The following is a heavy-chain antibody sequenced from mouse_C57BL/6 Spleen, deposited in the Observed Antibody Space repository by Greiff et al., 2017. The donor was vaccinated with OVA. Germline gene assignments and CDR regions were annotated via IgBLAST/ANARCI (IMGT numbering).Heavy chain of an antibody. CDR3: ARKEIYFGVDY. D-gene: IGHD2-1*01. V-gene: IGHV1-81*01. J-gene: IGHJ2*01. CDR2: IYPRSGNT. CDR1: GYTFTSYG. Sequence: QVQLQQSGAELARPGASVKLSCKASGYTFTSYGISWVKQRTGQGLEWIGEIYPRSGNTYYNEKFKGKATLTADKSSSTAYMELRSLTSEDSAVYFCARKEIYFGVDYWGQGATLTVS.